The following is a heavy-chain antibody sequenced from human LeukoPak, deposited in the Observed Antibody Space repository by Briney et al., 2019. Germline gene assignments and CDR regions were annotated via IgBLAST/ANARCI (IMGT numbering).Heavy chain of an antibody. Sequence: GGSLRLSCAASGFTFDDYAMHWVRQAPGKGLEWVSGISWNSGSIGYADSVKGRFTISRDNAKNSLYLQMNSLRAEDTAMYYCARLSAMLRGPEPIYYFDYWGQGTLVTVSS. V-gene: IGHV3-9*01. CDR2: ISWNSGSI. J-gene: IGHJ4*01. CDR3: ARLSAMLRGPEPIYYFDY. D-gene: IGHD3-10*01. CDR1: GFTFDDYA.